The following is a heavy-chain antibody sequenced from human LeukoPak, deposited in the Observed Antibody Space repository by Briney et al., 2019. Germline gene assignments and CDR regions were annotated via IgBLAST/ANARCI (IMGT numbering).Heavy chain of an antibody. CDR2: FDPEDGET. CDR1: GYTLTELS. V-gene: IGHV1-24*01. CDR3: ATEFGAREKLLRYFDWYYGMDV. D-gene: IGHD3-9*01. J-gene: IGHJ6*02. Sequence: GASVKVSCKVSGYTLTELSMHWVRQAPGKGLEWMGGFDPEDGETIYAQKFQGRVTMTEDTSTDTAYMELSSLRSEDTAVYYCATEFGAREKLLRYFDWYYGMDVWGQGTTVTVSS.